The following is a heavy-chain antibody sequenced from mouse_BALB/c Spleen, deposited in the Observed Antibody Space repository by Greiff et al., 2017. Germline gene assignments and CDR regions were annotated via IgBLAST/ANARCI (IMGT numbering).Heavy chain of an antibody. CDR3: ARGGSTMITTFAY. CDR1: VYTFTDYN. CDR2: IYPYNGGT. Sequence: LMKPGASVKISCKASVYTFTDYNMHWVKQSHGKSLEWIGYIYPYNGGTGYNQKFKSKATLTVDNSSSTAYMELRSLTSEDSAVYYCARGGSTMITTFAYWGQGTLVTVSA. J-gene: IGHJ3*01. V-gene: IGHV1S29*02. D-gene: IGHD2-4*01.